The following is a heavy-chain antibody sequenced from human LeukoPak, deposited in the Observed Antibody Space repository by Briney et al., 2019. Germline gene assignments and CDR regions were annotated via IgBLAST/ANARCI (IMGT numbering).Heavy chain of an antibody. CDR2: IYYSGST. J-gene: IGHJ4*02. CDR1: GGPISSGGYY. CDR3: ARERAVYFDY. V-gene: IGHV4-31*03. Sequence: SETLSLTCTVSGGPISSGGYYWSWIRQHPGKGLEWIGYIYYSGSTYYNPSLKSRFTISVDTSKNQFSLKLSSVTAADTAVYYCARERAVYFDYWGQGTLVTVSS.